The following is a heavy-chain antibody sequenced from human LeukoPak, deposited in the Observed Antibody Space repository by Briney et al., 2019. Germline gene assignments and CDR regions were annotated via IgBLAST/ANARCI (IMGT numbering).Heavy chain of an antibody. Sequence: ASVKVSCKASGYIFSHYYMHWVRQAPGQGLEWLGWINPKSGAADYAQQFRGRVTMTRDTSINTDYMEMKRVTSDDTAVYYCARGAEAETSPLDFWGQGTLV. J-gene: IGHJ4*02. CDR1: GYIFSHYY. CDR2: INPKSGAA. V-gene: IGHV1-2*02. D-gene: IGHD6-13*01. CDR3: ARGAEAETSPLDF.